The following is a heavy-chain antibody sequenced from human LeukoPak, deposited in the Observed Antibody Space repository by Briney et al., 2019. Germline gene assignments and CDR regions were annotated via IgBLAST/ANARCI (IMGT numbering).Heavy chain of an antibody. CDR2: IIPIFGIA. J-gene: IGHJ5*02. V-gene: IGHV1-69*04. D-gene: IGHD4-17*01. Sequence: SVKVSFKASGGTFSSYAISWVRQAPGQGLEWMGRIIPIFGIANYAQKFQGRVTITADKSTSTAYMELSSLRSEDTAVYYCAIDFEDGDYVGPRWFDPWGQGTLVTVSS. CDR3: AIDFEDGDYVGPRWFDP. CDR1: GGTFSSYA.